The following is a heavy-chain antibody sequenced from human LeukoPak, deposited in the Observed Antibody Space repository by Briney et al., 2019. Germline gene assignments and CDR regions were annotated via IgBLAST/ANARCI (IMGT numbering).Heavy chain of an antibody. J-gene: IGHJ4*02. Sequence: SETLSLTCTVSGYSISSGYYWGWIRQPPGKGLEWIGSIYNSGSTYYNPSLKSRVTISVDTSKNQFSLKLSSVIAADTAVYYCASKIAVAGHSDYWGQGTLVTVSS. V-gene: IGHV4-38-2*02. CDR2: IYNSGST. D-gene: IGHD6-19*01. CDR1: GYSISSGYY. CDR3: ASKIAVAGHSDY.